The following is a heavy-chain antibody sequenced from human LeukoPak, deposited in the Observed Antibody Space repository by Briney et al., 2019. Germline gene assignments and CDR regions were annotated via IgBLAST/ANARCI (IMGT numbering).Heavy chain of an antibody. D-gene: IGHD5-12*01. Sequence: SETLSLTCTVSGGSISSYYWSWIRQPPGKGLEWIGYIYYSGSTNYNPSLKSRVTISVDTSKNQFSLKLSSVTAADTAVYYCARSAPADIVATTFDYRGQGTLVTVSS. CDR3: ARSAPADIVATTFDY. CDR1: GGSISSYY. CDR2: IYYSGST. V-gene: IGHV4-59*01. J-gene: IGHJ4*02.